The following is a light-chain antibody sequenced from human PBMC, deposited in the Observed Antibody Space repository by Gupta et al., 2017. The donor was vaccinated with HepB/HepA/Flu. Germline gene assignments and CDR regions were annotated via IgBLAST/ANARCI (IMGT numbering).Light chain of an antibody. Sequence: SVLTQLPSASVTPGQRVTISCSWSSPNIGSNYVSWYQQFPGTAPKLLIYRNNQRPSGVPDRFSGSKSGTSASLAISGLRSDDEADYYCATWDDSLSGYVFGNGTNVTVL. CDR2: RNN. J-gene: IGLJ1*01. CDR1: SPNIGSNY. CDR3: ATWDDSLSGYV. V-gene: IGLV1-47*01.